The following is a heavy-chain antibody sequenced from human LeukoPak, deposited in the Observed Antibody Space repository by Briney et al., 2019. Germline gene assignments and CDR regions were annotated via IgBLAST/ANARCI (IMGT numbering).Heavy chain of an antibody. Sequence: GGSRRLSCAASGFTFSGSAMHWVRQASGKGLEWVGRIRSKANSYATAYAASVKGRFTISRDDSKNTAYLQMNSLKTEDTAVYYCTRLALYGDYRDAFDIWGQGTMVTVSS. V-gene: IGHV3-73*01. D-gene: IGHD4-17*01. J-gene: IGHJ3*02. CDR1: GFTFSGSA. CDR3: TRLALYGDYRDAFDI. CDR2: IRSKANSYAT.